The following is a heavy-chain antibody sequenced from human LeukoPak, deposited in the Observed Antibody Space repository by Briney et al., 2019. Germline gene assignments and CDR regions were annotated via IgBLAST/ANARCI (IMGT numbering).Heavy chain of an antibody. Sequence: ASVKVSCKASGYTFTSYGISWVRHAPGQGLEWMGWISAYNGNTNYAQKLQGRVTMTTDTSTSTAYMELRSLRSDDTAVYYCAITFDQLLFDYWGQGTLVTVSS. CDR1: GYTFTSYG. CDR3: AITFDQLLFDY. V-gene: IGHV1-18*04. J-gene: IGHJ4*02. CDR2: ISAYNGNT. D-gene: IGHD2-2*01.